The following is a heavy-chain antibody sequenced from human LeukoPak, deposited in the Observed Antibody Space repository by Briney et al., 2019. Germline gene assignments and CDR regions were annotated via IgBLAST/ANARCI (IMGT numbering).Heavy chain of an antibody. CDR2: IYSGGST. J-gene: IGHJ5*02. D-gene: IGHD3-16*01. V-gene: IGHV3-53*01. CDR1: GFTVSGNY. CDR3: AKDASEKSTFNWFDP. Sequence: GGSLRLSCAASGFTVSGNYMSWVRQAPGKGLEWVSVIYSGGSTYYADSVKGRFTISRDNSKSTLYIQMNSLRAEDTAVYYCAKDASEKSTFNWFDPWGQGTLVTVSS.